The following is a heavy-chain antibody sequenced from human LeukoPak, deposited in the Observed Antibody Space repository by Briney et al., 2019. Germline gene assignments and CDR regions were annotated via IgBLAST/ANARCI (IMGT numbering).Heavy chain of an antibody. J-gene: IGHJ6*02. CDR2: IYYSGST. Sequence: KSSETLSLTCTVSGGSVSSGSYYWSWIRQPPGTGLEWIGYIYYSGSTNYNPSLKSRVTISVDTSKNQFSLKLSSVTAADTAVYYCARDRAYYYGMDVWGQGTTVTVS. CDR1: GGSVSSGSYY. CDR3: ARDRAYYYGMDV. V-gene: IGHV4-61*01.